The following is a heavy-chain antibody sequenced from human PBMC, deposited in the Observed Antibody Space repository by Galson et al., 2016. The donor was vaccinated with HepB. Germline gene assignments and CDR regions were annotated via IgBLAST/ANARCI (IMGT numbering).Heavy chain of an antibody. J-gene: IGHJ4*02. CDR2: VSYDGSNK. V-gene: IGHV3-30*04. CDR3: ARVNSGSYPSPVDY. Sequence: SLRLSCAASGFTFRSYAMHWVRQAPGKGLEWVAFVSYDGSNKYYADSVKGRFTISRDHSNNTLYLQMNSLRAEDTALYYCARVNSGSYPSPVDYWGQGTLVTVSS. D-gene: IGHD1-26*01. CDR1: GFTFRSYA.